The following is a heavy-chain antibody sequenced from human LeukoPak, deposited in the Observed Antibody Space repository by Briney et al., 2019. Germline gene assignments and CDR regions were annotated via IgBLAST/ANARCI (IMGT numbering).Heavy chain of an antibody. J-gene: IGHJ4*02. CDR1: GYTFTGYY. D-gene: IGHD3-10*01. Sequence: GASVKVSCKASGYTFTGYYMHWVRQAPGQGLEWMGWINPNSGGTNYAQKFQGRVTMTRDTSISTAYMELSRLRSDDTAVYCCAREPTYYYGSGSFYFDYWGQGTLVTVSS. CDR3: AREPTYYYGSGSFYFDY. V-gene: IGHV1-2*02. CDR2: INPNSGGT.